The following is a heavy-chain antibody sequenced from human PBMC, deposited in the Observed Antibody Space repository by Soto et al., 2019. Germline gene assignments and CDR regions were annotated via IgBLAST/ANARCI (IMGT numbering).Heavy chain of an antibody. Sequence: PGESLKISCKGSGYRFSDYWIGWVRQMPGKGLELMGIIYPGDSDTRYSPSFQGQVTISADKSISTAYLRWSSLKASDTAVYYCARQESSSPRLTYYYYYGMDVWGQGTTVTVSS. CDR3: ARQESSSPRLTYYYYYGMDV. D-gene: IGHD6-6*01. J-gene: IGHJ6*02. V-gene: IGHV5-51*01. CDR2: IYPGDSDT. CDR1: GYRFSDYW.